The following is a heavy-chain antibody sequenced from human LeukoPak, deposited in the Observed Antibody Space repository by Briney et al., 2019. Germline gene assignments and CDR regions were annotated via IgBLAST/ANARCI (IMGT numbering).Heavy chain of an antibody. J-gene: IGHJ5*02. V-gene: IGHV5-51*01. CDR3: ATAAAGTGDWFDP. CDR1: GYSFSSYW. CDR2: IFPGDSDT. D-gene: IGHD6-13*01. Sequence: RGESLKISCKSSGYSFSSYWIAWVRQMPGKGLEWMGIIFPGDSDTRYSPSFQGQVTISADKSISTAYLQWSSLKASDTAMYYCATAAAGTGDWFDPWGQGTLVTVSS.